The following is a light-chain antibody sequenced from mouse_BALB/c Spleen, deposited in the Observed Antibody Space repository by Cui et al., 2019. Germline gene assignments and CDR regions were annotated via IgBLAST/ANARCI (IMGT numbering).Light chain of an antibody. V-gene: IGKV6-25*01. J-gene: IGKJ1*01. CDR3: QQHYSTPPT. CDR1: QDVSTA. Sequence: DIVMTQSHNFMSTSVGDRVSITCKASQDVSTAVAWYQQKPGQSPKLLIYWASTRHTGVPDRFTGSGSGTDYTLTISSVQAEDLALYYCQQHYSTPPTFGGGTKLEIK. CDR2: WAS.